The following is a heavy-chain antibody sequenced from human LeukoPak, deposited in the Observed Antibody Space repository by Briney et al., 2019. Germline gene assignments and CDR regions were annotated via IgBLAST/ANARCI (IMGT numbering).Heavy chain of an antibody. CDR1: GFTFDDYA. CDR3: ASGYCSGGSCYSLDY. J-gene: IGHJ4*02. Sequence: QTGRSLRLSCAASGFTFDDYAMHWVRQAPGKGLEWVSGISWNSGSIGYADSVKGRFTISRDNAKNSLYLQMNSLRAEDTAVYYCASGYCSGGSCYSLDYWGQGTLVTVSS. D-gene: IGHD2-15*01. V-gene: IGHV3-9*01. CDR2: ISWNSGSI.